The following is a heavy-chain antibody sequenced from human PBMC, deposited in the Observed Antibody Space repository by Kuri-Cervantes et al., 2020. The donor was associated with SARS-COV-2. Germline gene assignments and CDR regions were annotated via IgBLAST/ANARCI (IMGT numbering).Heavy chain of an antibody. CDR1: GFTFSNFG. CDR2: ISYDGSDK. CDR3: ARGAAAADYFFYGMDV. V-gene: IGHV3-30*03. Sequence: GESLKISCAASGFTFSNFGMHWVRQAPGKGLEWVTLISYDGSDKYYADSVKGRFTISRDNSKSTLFLQMNSLRAEDTAEYYCARGAAAADYFFYGMDVLGRGTTVTVSS. J-gene: IGHJ6*02. D-gene: IGHD6-13*01.